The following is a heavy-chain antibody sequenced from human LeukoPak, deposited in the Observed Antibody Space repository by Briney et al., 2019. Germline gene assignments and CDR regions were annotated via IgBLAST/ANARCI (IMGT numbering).Heavy chain of an antibody. Sequence: GASVKVSCKASGYTFTSYDINWVRQATGQGLEWMGWMNPNSGNTGYAQKFQGRVTMTRDTSTSTVYMELSSLRSEDAAVYYCARDIVPSYSGYDRTLPDYWGQGTLVTVSS. CDR2: MNPNSGNT. CDR1: GYTFTSYD. J-gene: IGHJ4*02. CDR3: ARDIVPSYSGYDRTLPDY. V-gene: IGHV1-8*01. D-gene: IGHD5-12*01.